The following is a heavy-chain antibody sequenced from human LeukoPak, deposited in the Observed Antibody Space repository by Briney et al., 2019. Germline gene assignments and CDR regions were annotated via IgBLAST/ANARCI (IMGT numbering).Heavy chain of an antibody. CDR1: GFNLSSYG. D-gene: IGHD2-15*01. J-gene: IGHJ4*02. CDR3: AKAPVTTCSGAYCYPCVY. V-gene: IGHV3-23*01. CDR2: ISGSGNT. Sequence: PGGSLRLSCADSGFNLSSYGMSWVRQGPGKGLEWVSAISGSGNTYHAVSVKGGFTISKDRSKNTQYLQINGQRAGDAAVYYCAKAPVTTCSGAYCYPCVYWSQGTLVTVSS.